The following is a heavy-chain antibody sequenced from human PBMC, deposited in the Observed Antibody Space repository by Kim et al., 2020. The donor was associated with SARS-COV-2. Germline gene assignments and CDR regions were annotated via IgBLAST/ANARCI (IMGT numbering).Heavy chain of an antibody. CDR3: ATHYYDSSGLVYWYFDL. Sequence: SETLSLTCTVSGGSISSSSYYWGWIRQPPGKGLEWIGSIYYSGSTYYNPSLKSRVTISVDTSKNQFSLKLSSVTAADTAVYYCATHYYDSSGLVYWYFDLLGRGTLVTVSS. J-gene: IGHJ2*01. V-gene: IGHV4-39*01. CDR1: GGSISSSSYY. D-gene: IGHD3-22*01. CDR2: IYYSGST.